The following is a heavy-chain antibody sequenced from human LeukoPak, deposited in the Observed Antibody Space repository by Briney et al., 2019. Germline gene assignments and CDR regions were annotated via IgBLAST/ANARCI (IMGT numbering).Heavy chain of an antibody. D-gene: IGHD3-22*01. CDR2: ISAYNGNT. CDR3: ARDRVRSYYYDSSGSPLHAFDI. V-gene: IGHV1-18*01. CDR1: GYTFTSYG. Sequence: GASVKVSCKASGYTFTSYGISWVRQAPGQGLEWMGWISAYNGNTNYAQKLQGRVTMTTDTSTSTAYMELRSLRSDDTAVYYCARDRVRSYYYDSSGSPLHAFDIWGQGTMVTVSS. J-gene: IGHJ3*02.